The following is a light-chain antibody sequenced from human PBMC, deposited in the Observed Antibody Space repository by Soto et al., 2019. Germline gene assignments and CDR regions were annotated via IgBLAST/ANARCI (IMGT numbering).Light chain of an antibody. Sequence: EMSEGPASMSRWPPYRVTNSCRASQSVGGNLAWYQQKPGQGPRLLIYGASTRATGIPTRFSGSGSGTGFTLTTSSLQSADFAVYYCQQYTKWPFTFGPGTKVDIK. CDR3: QQYTKWPFT. CDR2: GAS. V-gene: IGKV3-15*01. J-gene: IGKJ3*01. CDR1: QSVGGN.